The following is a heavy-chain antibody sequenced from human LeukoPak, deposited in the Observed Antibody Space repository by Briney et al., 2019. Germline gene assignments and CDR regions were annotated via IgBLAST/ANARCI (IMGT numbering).Heavy chain of an antibody. CDR3: ARVGNYYDTSGYYGDRVY. Sequence: ASVKVFCKASGYTFTGYYIHWVRQAPGQGLEWMGWINPNTGGTKFAQNFQGRVTMTRDTSISTAYMELGRLSSDDTAVYYCARVGNYYDTSGYYGDRVYWGQGTLVTVSS. CDR2: INPNTGGT. V-gene: IGHV1-2*02. D-gene: IGHD3-22*01. J-gene: IGHJ4*02. CDR1: GYTFTGYY.